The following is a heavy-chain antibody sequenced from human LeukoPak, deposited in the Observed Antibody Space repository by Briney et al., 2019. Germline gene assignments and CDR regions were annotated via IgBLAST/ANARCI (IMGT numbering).Heavy chain of an antibody. CDR1: GFTFNNYP. J-gene: IGHJ4*02. CDR3: ARVRGSYASDY. Sequence: GGSLRLSCAASGFTFNNYPMSWVRQAPGKGLEWLSYISSSSSTIYYADSVKGRITTSRDNAKNSLYLQMNSLRAEDTALYYCARVRGSYASDYWGQGTLVTVSS. D-gene: IGHD3-16*01. V-gene: IGHV3-48*01. CDR2: ISSSSSTI.